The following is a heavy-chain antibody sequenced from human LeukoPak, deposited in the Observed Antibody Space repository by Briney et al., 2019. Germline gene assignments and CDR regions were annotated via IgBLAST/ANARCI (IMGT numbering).Heavy chain of an antibody. D-gene: IGHD1-1*01. V-gene: IGHV1-8*02. CDR3: ARLDDREVYYYYGMDV. CDR1: GYTFTGYY. Sequence: ASVKVSCKASGYTFTGYYMHWVRQATGQGLEWMGWMNPNSGNTGYAQKFQGRVTMTRNTSISTAYMELSSLRSEDTAVYYCARLDDREVYYYYGMDVWGQGPTVTVSS. J-gene: IGHJ6*02. CDR2: MNPNSGNT.